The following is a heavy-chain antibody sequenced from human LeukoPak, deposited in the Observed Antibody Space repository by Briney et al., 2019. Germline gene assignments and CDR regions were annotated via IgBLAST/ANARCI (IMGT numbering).Heavy chain of an antibody. CDR1: GGSISSSSYY. V-gene: IGHV4-39*07. CDR2: IYYSGST. D-gene: IGHD2-15*01. CDR3: ARGNYCSGGSCYDGAFDY. J-gene: IGHJ4*02. Sequence: SETLSLTCTVSGGSISSSSYYWGWIRQPPGKGLEWIGSIYYSGSTYYNPSLKSRVTISVDTSKNQFSLKLSSVTAADTAVYYCARGNYCSGGSCYDGAFDYWGQGTLVTVSS.